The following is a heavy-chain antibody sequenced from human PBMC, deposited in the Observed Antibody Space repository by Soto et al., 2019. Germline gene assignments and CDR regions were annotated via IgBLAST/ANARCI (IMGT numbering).Heavy chain of an antibody. Sequence: SETLSLTCTVSGASISSYYWSWIRQPPGKGLEWIGYVYYSGSTNYNPSLKSRVTISVDRSKNQFSLKLSSVTAADTAVYYCARVPGSWGQGTLVTVSS. CDR1: GASISSYY. CDR3: ARVPGS. V-gene: IGHV4-59*12. D-gene: IGHD7-27*01. J-gene: IGHJ5*02. CDR2: VYYSGST.